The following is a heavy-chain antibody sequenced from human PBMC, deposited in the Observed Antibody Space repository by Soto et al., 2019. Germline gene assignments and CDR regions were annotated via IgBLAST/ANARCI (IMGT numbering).Heavy chain of an antibody. CDR3: AREPNYGGNAGYFDY. CDR1: GDSISSGNW. D-gene: IGHD4-17*01. CDR2: IYHSGST. V-gene: IGHV4-4*02. J-gene: IGHJ4*02. Sequence: QVQLQESGPGLVKPSGTLSLTCSVSGDSISSGNWWTWVRQPPGKGLEWIGEIYHSGSTNYSPSLKSRVTISVAKSKNQFSLKLTSVTAADTAVYYCAREPNYGGNAGYFDYWGQGTLVTVSP.